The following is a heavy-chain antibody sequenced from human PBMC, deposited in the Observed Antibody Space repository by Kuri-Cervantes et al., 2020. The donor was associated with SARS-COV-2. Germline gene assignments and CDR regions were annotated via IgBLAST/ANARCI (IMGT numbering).Heavy chain of an antibody. J-gene: IGHJ4*02. CDR2: IIPIFGTA. D-gene: IGHD2-2*01. CDR1: GYTFTSYG. V-gene: IGHV1-69*13. CDR3: ARVLGGKYRDY. Sequence: SVKVSCKASGYTFTSYGISWVRQAPGQGLEWMGGIIPIFGTANYAQKFQGRVTITADESTSTAYMELSSLRSEDTAVYYCARVLGGKYRDYWGQGTLVTVSS.